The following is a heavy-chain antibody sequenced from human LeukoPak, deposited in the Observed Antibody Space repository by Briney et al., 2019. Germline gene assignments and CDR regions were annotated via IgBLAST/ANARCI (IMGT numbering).Heavy chain of an antibody. Sequence: PGGSLRLSCAASGFTLSGYWMHWVRQAPGKGLLWVSRISDDGSSANYADSVQGRFTISRDNAKNTVYLQMHSLRAEDTAVYYCVSGYCSSTTCYRGAYWGQGTLVTVSS. J-gene: IGHJ4*02. CDR1: GFTLSGYW. CDR3: VSGYCSSTTCYRGAY. V-gene: IGHV3-74*01. CDR2: ISDDGSSA. D-gene: IGHD2-2*03.